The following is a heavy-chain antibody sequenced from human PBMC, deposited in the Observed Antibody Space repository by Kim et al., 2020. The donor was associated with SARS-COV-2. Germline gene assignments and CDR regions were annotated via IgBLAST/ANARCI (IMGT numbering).Heavy chain of an antibody. CDR1: GFTFSSYG. V-gene: IGHV3-30*18. Sequence: GGSLRLSCAASGFTFSSYGMHWVRQAPGKGLEWVAVISYDGSNKYYADSVKGRFTISRDNSKNTLYLQMNSLRAEDTAVYYCAKGSYYYDSSGYSDYWGQGTLVTVSS. CDR2: ISYDGSNK. CDR3: AKGSYYYDSSGYSDY. J-gene: IGHJ4*02. D-gene: IGHD3-22*01.